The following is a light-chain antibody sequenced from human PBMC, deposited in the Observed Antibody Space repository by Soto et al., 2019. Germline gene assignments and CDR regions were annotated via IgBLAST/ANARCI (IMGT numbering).Light chain of an antibody. V-gene: IGKV3-11*01. CDR3: HQRPIWPRT. CDR1: QAVNTR. Sequence: DIVLTQSPATLSSFPGDRVTLSCRASQAVNTRLAWYQHKPGQAPRLLIYLASNRAAGVPARFSGSGSGTDFTLTIRDVEPDDFAVYYCHQRPIWPRTFGQGTPVDIK. J-gene: IGKJ1*01. CDR2: LAS.